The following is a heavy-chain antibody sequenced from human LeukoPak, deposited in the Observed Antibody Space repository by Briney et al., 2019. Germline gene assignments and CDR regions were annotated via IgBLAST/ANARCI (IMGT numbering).Heavy chain of an antibody. D-gene: IGHD2-21*01. CDR1: GYTFTSYG. CDR3: ASCYGDSRACNWFDP. J-gene: IGHJ5*02. Sequence: ASVKVSCKASGYTFTSYGISWVRQAPGQGLEWMGWISAYNGNTNYAQKLQGRVTMTTDTSTSTAYMELRSLRSDDTAVYYCASCYGDSRACNWFDPWGQGTLVTVSS. V-gene: IGHV1-18*01. CDR2: ISAYNGNT.